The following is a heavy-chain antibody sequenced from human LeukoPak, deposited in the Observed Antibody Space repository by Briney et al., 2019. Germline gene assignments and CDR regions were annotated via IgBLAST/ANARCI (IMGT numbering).Heavy chain of an antibody. D-gene: IGHD3-16*01. J-gene: IGHJ3*02. V-gene: IGHV3-7*04. Sequence: GGSLRLSCAASGFTLSSYWMSWVPHAPGKGLEWVANIKQDGSEKYYVDSVKGRFTISRDNAKNSLYLQMNSLRAEDTAVYYCARGLGAFDIWGQGTMVTVSS. CDR2: IKQDGSEK. CDR3: ARGLGAFDI. CDR1: GFTLSSYW.